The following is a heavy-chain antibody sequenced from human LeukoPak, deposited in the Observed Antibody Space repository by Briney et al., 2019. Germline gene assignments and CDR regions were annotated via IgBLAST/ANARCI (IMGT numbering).Heavy chain of an antibody. V-gene: IGHV3-30*03. D-gene: IGHD1-26*01. CDR2: ISYDGSNK. Sequence: PGGSLRLSCAASGFTFSSYGMHWVRQAPGKGLEWGAVISYDGSNKYYADSVKGRFTISRDNSKNTLYLQVNSLRAEDTAVYYCARVGEVGATKKMLSTFDIWGQGTMVTVSS. J-gene: IGHJ3*02. CDR3: ARVGEVGATKKMLSTFDI. CDR1: GFTFSSYG.